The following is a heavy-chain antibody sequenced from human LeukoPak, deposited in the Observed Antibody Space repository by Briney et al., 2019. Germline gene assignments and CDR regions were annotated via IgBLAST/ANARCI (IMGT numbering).Heavy chain of an antibody. D-gene: IGHD6-19*01. J-gene: IGHJ4*02. CDR2: IYSGGAT. V-gene: IGHV3-66*02. Sequence: GESLRLSCAASGFTISSNYMTWVRQAPGKGLEWVSVIYSGGATNYADSVEGRFTISRDNSQNTAYLLMDSLRTEDTAVYYCARVDSSGRRKHFFDYWGQGALVTVSS. CDR3: ARVDSSGRRKHFFDY. CDR1: GFTISSNY.